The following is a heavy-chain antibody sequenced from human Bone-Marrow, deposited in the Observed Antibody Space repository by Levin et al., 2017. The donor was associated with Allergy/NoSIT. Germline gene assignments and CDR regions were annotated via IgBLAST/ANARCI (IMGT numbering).Heavy chain of an antibody. J-gene: IGHJ3*01. V-gene: IGHV4-59*02. Sequence: SETLSLNCTVSGVSVSDYYWSWIRQAPGKGLEWIGYISYTGSTHFNPSLKSPGFISVDKSKNQLSLNLRFVTAADTAVYFCARDLIPVDFAFDVWGPGTMLTVSS. CDR3: ARDLIPVDFAFDV. D-gene: IGHD3-3*01. CDR2: ISYTGST. CDR1: GVSVSDYY.